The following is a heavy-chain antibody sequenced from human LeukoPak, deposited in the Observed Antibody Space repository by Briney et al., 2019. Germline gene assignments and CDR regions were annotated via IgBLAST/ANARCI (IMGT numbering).Heavy chain of an antibody. CDR1: GFTFSSYS. V-gene: IGHV3-21*04. CDR3: TTDRITRRGFAMDDAFDI. J-gene: IGHJ3*02. Sequence: GGSLRLSCAASGFTFSSYSMNWVRQAPGKGLEWVSSISSSSSYIYYADSVKGRFTISRDNAKNSLYLHMNRLKTEDTAVYYCTTDRITRRGFAMDDAFDIWGQGTMVTVSS. D-gene: IGHD1-20*01. CDR2: ISSSSSYI.